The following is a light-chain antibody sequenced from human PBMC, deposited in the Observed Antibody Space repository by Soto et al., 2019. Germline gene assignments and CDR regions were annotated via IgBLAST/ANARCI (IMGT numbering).Light chain of an antibody. Sequence: DSQMTHSPSSLSASVGDRVTITCRARQGISNYLAWYQHKPGKVPKLLIYGASTLQSGVPSRFSGSGSGTDFTLTISSLKPEDLATYYCQKYSSGPPYTFGQGTKVDIK. CDR2: GAS. CDR1: QGISNY. CDR3: QKYSSGPPYT. J-gene: IGKJ2*01. V-gene: IGKV1-27*01.